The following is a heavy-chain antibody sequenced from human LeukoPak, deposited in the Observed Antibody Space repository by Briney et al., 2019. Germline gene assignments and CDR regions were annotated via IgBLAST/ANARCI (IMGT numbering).Heavy chain of an antibody. Sequence: GGSLRLSCAASGFTFDHTWMNWVRQAPGKGLEWVGQIKRKTDGGTADYAAPVKGRFTISRDDSKNTLYLQMNSLKTEDTAVYYCTTLYGSGSYYWGQGTLVTVSS. CDR3: TTLYGSGSYY. D-gene: IGHD3-10*01. CDR2: IKRKTDGGTA. V-gene: IGHV3-15*01. CDR1: GFTFDHTW. J-gene: IGHJ4*02.